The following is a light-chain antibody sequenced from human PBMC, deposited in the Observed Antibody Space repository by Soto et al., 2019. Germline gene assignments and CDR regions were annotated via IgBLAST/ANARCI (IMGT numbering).Light chain of an antibody. V-gene: IGKV2-28*01. CDR3: METLQILYT. J-gene: IGKJ2*01. CDR1: QSLLHSNGYSY. CDR2: LGS. Sequence: IVMTQSPLSLPVTPGEPASISCRSSQSLLHSNGYSYLDWYLQKPGQSPQLLIYLGSNRASGVPDRFSGSGSGTDFTLKISRVEAEDVGVYYCMETLQILYTFGQGTKVDIK.